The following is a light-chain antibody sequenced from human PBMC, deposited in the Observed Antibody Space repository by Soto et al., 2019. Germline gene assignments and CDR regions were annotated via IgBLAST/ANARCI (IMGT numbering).Light chain of an antibody. CDR2: DAS. J-gene: IGKJ3*01. CDR1: QSVSSY. Sequence: EIVLTQSPATLSLSPGERATLSCRASQSVSSYLAWYQQKPGQAPRLLIYDASNRATGIPARFSGSGSGTEFTLTISSLRSEDFAAYYCQQYNKWPFTFGRGTKVDIK. CDR3: QQYNKWPFT. V-gene: IGKV3-11*01.